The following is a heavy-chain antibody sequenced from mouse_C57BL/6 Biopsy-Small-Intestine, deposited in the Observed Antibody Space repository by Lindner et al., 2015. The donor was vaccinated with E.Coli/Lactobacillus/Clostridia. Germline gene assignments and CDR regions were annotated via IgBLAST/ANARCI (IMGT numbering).Heavy chain of an antibody. D-gene: IGHD1-1*01. V-gene: IGHV1-53*01. J-gene: IGHJ1*01. CDR3: AREIDRRTLRMDV. CDR1: GYTFTSYG. Sequence: SVKVSCKASGYTFTSYGISWVRQAPGQGPEWMGWRSAYTGATNLPQSLQGRVSLTTDTSTSTAYMELRSLRSDDTAVYYCAREIDRRTLRMDVWGQGTTVTVHS. CDR2: RSAYTGAT.